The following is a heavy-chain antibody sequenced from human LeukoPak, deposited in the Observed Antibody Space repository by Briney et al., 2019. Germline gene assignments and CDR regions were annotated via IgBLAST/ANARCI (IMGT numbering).Heavy chain of an antibody. CDR1: GFTFSSYW. Sequence: PGGSLRLSCAASGFTFSSYWMHWVRQAPGKGLVWVSRINSDGSSTSYADSVKGRFTISRDNAKNTLYLQMNSLRAEDTAVYYYARLQFGLGASDYWGQGTLVTVSS. V-gene: IGHV3-74*01. CDR2: INSDGSST. D-gene: IGHD1-26*01. J-gene: IGHJ4*02. CDR3: ARLQFGLGASDY.